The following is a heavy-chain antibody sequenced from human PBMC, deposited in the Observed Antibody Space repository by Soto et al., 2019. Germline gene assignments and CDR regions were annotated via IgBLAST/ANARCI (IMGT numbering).Heavy chain of an antibody. CDR2: IYLDDDK. J-gene: IGHJ4*02. V-gene: IGHV2-5*02. D-gene: IGHD2-21*02. Sequence: QITLKESGPTLVRHTQTLTLTCTCSGFSVSTSGVGVTWIRQSPVKALEWLALIYLDDDKRYRPSLQSRLNIAKDTSKNQVVLTMTNVDPVDTATYFCAHRFCNGGDCIIDFWGQGTLVTVSS. CDR3: AHRFCNGGDCIIDF. CDR1: GFSVSTSGVG.